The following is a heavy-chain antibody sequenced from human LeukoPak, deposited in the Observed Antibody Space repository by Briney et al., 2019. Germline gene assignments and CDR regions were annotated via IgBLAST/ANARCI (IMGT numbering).Heavy chain of an antibody. CDR3: AKDTLVGPMTPAYYFDY. CDR1: GFSLSNYW. V-gene: IGHV3-9*01. D-gene: IGHD1-26*01. J-gene: IGHJ4*02. CDR2: INWNSGSI. Sequence: PGGSLRLSCAASGFSLSNYWMNWVRQAPGKGLKWVSGINWNSGSIDYADSVKGRFTISRDNAMNSLYLQMNSLRAEDTALYYCAKDTLVGPMTPAYYFDYWGQGTLVTVSS.